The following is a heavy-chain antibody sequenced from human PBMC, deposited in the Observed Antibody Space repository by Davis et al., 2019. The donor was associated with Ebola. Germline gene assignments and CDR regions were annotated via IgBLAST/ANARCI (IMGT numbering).Heavy chain of an antibody. J-gene: IGHJ6*02. Sequence: ESLKISCAASGFTFSTYSLSWGRHAPGNGLGSVAAINGMVGSTYYADSVKGRFTISRDNPKNTLYLQMNSLRAKDTGVYYGAGSYSSSWYRIYYYYGMDVWGQGTTVTVSS. CDR1: GFTFSTYS. CDR2: INGMVGST. V-gene: IGHV3-23*01. D-gene: IGHD6-13*01. CDR3: AGSYSSSWYRIYYYYGMDV.